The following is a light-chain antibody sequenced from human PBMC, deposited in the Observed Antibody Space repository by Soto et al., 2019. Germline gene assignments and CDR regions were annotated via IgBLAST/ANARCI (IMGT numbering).Light chain of an antibody. V-gene: IGKV2D-29*01. CDR2: EVS. CDR3: MQPTQVPAIA. CDR1: QSLLHSNGKTY. Sequence: ESVMTQRPLSLSATPGQPASISCKSSQSLLHSNGKTYLYGYVQKSGQPPKLLIYEVSNRCSGVSERFSGSGAGTDFTLKISRVEAEDVGVYYCMQPTQVPAIAFGQGTRLEIK. J-gene: IGKJ5*01.